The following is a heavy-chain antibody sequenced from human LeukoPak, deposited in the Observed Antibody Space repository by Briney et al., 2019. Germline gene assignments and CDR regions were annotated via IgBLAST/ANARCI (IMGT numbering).Heavy chain of an antibody. CDR1: GGSIRSSSYY. CDR2: IYYSGST. CDR3: ARHQSYFDVLTGYSFDY. J-gene: IGHJ4*02. Sequence: PSETLSLTCIVSGGSIRSSSYYWGWVRQPPGKGLEWIGNIYYSGSTYYNPSLKSRVTISVDTSKNQFSLRLSSVTAADTAVYYCARHQSYFDVLTGYSFDYWGQGTLVTVSS. V-gene: IGHV4-39*01. D-gene: IGHD3-9*01.